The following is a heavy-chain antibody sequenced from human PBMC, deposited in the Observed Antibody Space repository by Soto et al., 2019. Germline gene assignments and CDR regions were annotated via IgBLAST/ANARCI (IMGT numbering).Heavy chain of an antibody. Sequence: SETLSLTCAVYGGSFSGYYWSWIRQPPGKGLEWIGEINHSGSTNYNPSLKSRVTISVDTSKNQFSLKLSSVTAADTAVCYCARRYCSGGSCYWFDPWGQGALVTVSS. D-gene: IGHD2-15*01. CDR1: GGSFSGYY. CDR3: ARRYCSGGSCYWFDP. CDR2: INHSGST. J-gene: IGHJ5*02. V-gene: IGHV4-34*01.